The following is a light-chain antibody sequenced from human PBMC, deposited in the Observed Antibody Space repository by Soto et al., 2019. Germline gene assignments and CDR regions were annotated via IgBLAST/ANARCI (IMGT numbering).Light chain of an antibody. J-gene: IGLJ1*01. CDR3: SSWTSGATYV. V-gene: IGLV2-14*03. CDR1: SSDVGAYNY. CDR2: DVN. Sequence: VLTQPASVSGSPGQSITISCAGTSSDVGAYNYVSWYQHHPGKAPKLMIYDVNNRPSGDSNRFSGSKSGNTASLTISGLQAEDEADYYCSSWTSGATYVFGSGTRSPS.